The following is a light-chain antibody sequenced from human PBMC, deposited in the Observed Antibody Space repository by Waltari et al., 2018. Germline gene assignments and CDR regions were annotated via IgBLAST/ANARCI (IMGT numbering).Light chain of an antibody. CDR2: LGS. V-gene: IGKV2-28*01. J-gene: IGKJ1*01. Sequence: DTVMPQSPLSLPVTPGEPASISCRSSQSLLHSNGYNYLDWYLQKPGQSPQLLIYLGSNRASGVPDRFSGSGSGTDFTLKISRVEAEDVGVYYCMQALQTPTFGQGTKVEIK. CDR1: QSLLHSNGYNY. CDR3: MQALQTPT.